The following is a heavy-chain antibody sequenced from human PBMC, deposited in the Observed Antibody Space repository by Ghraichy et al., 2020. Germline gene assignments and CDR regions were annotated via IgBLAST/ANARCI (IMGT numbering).Heavy chain of an antibody. J-gene: IGHJ4*02. Sequence: ETLSLTCAASGFTFSSYAMSWVRQAPGKGLEWVSAISGSGGSTYYADSVKGRFTISRDNSKNTLYLQMNSLRAEDTAVYYCAKGEEIWPPIDYWGQGTLVTVSS. CDR2: ISGSGGST. CDR1: GFTFSSYA. D-gene: IGHD1-26*01. CDR3: AKGEEIWPPIDY. V-gene: IGHV3-23*01.